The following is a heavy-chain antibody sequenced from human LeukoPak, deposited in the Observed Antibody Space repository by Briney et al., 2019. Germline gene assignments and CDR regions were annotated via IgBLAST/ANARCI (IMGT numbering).Heavy chain of an antibody. D-gene: IGHD5-24*01. CDR3: ARVRDGYNDAFDI. J-gene: IGHJ3*02. CDR1: GYTFTSYY. Sequence: GASVKVSCKASGYTFTSYYMHWVRQAPGQGLAWMGVFNPSGGRTSYAQKLQGRVTMTRDTSTRTVYMELSSLRSEDTAVYYCARVRDGYNDAFDIWGQGTMVTVSS. CDR2: FNPSGGRT. V-gene: IGHV1-46*01.